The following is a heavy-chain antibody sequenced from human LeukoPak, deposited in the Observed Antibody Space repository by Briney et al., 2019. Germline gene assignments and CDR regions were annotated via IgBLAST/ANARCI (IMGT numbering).Heavy chain of an antibody. Sequence: PGGSLRLSCAASRFTFSSYWMHWVRQAPGKGLVWVSAINSDGSRTNYADSVKGRFAISRDNAKNTLYLQMNSLRAEDTAVYYCAQKNGYSSGWTNYWGQGTLVTVSS. D-gene: IGHD6-19*01. CDR2: INSDGSRT. J-gene: IGHJ4*02. CDR1: RFTFSSYW. V-gene: IGHV3-74*01. CDR3: AQKNGYSSGWTNY.